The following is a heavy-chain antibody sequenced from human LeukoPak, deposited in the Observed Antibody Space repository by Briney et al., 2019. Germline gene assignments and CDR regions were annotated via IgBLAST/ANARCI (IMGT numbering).Heavy chain of an antibody. CDR1: GYIFTGYY. V-gene: IGHV1-8*02. J-gene: IGHJ5*02. Sequence: ASVKVSCKASGYIFTGYYIHWVRQAPGQGLEWMGWMNPNSGNTGYAQKFQGRVTMTRNTSISTAYMELSSLRSEDTAVYYCARRGYYDILTGYFSNWFDPWGQGTLVTVSS. CDR3: ARRGYYDILTGYFSNWFDP. CDR2: MNPNSGNT. D-gene: IGHD3-9*01.